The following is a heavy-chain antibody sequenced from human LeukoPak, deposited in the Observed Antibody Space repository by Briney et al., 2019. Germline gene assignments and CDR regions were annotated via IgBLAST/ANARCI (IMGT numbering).Heavy chain of an antibody. CDR3: ARGGYCSSSSCRNWFDP. V-gene: IGHV5-10-1*01. CDR1: GSIFTGNW. J-gene: IGHJ5*02. D-gene: IGHD2-2*01. Sequence: GESLKISCKVAGSIFTGNWFSWWRRMPGKDVRGLGGFNPRDSYTNYTPSFKGHVTISADKSISTAYLQWSSLKASDTAMYYCARGGYCSSSSCRNWFDPWGQGTLVTVSS. CDR2: FNPRDSYT.